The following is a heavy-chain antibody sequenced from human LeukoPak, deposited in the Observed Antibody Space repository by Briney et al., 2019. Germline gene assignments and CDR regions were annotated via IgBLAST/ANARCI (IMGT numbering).Heavy chain of an antibody. Sequence: ASVKVSCKPSGYTFTSYGINWVRQAPGQGLEWMGWINTHNANTNYAQKLQGRVIMTTDTSTSTAYMELRSLRSDDTAVYYCARSYGSGPYYYYYGMDVWGQGTTVTVSS. CDR2: INTHNANT. D-gene: IGHD3-10*01. J-gene: IGHJ6*02. V-gene: IGHV1-18*01. CDR1: GYTFTSYG. CDR3: ARSYGSGPYYYYYGMDV.